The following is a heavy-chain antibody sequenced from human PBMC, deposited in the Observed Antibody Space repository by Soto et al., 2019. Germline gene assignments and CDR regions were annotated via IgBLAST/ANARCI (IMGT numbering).Heavy chain of an antibody. D-gene: IGHD2-2*01. J-gene: IGHJ5*02. CDR2: ISPMFHKA. CDR1: GGTLGNYA. Sequence: QLQLVQSGTEVKKPGSSVTVSCKASGGTLGNYAINLLRQAPGQGLQWMGDISPMFHKANYQQTFQGRVSSTADESTNTGYMELSSLRSADTALYYCAREVEGHTPVFRAWGQGTLVTVSS. CDR3: AREVEGHTPVFRA. V-gene: IGHV1-69*01.